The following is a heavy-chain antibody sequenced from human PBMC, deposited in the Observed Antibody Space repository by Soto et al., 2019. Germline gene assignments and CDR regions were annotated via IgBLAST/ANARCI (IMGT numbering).Heavy chain of an antibody. Sequence: GGSLRLSCVGSGFTFDDHAMHWVRQAPGKGLEWVSGISWNSGFIGYADSVKGRFTISRDNAKNSLYLQMNSLRAEDTALYYCVRSGDYRSGSYWYFFDYWGQGALVTVPQ. CDR3: VRSGDYRSGSYWYFFDY. CDR1: GFTFDDHA. V-gene: IGHV3-9*01. CDR2: ISWNSGFI. J-gene: IGHJ4*02. D-gene: IGHD3-10*01.